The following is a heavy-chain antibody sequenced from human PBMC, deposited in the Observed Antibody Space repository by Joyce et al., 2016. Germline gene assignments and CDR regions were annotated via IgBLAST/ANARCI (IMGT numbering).Heavy chain of an antibody. CDR3: ARPKRRRVADAFDI. J-gene: IGHJ3*02. Sequence: QVQLQESGPGLVKPSETLSLTCTVSGGSISSYYFSWIRQPPGKGLEWIGSIKNSGTTNYNPFLKSRVTISVDTSRNQFSLKLTSATAADTAVYYCARPKRRRVADAFDIWGQGTIVTVSS. CDR2: IKNSGTT. CDR1: GGSISSYY. V-gene: IGHV4-59*01.